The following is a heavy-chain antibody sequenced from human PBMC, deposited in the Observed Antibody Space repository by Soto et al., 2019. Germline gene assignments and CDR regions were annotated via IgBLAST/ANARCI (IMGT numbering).Heavy chain of an antibody. CDR3: ARETQTSWDGSGYYYGPADY. CDR1: GFTFSSYA. Sequence: GGSLRLSCAASGFTFSSYAMHWVRQAPGKGLEWVAVISYDGSNKYYADSVKGRFTISRDNSKNTLYLQMNSLRAEDTAVYYCARETQTSWDGSGYYYGPADYWGQGTLVTVSS. J-gene: IGHJ4*02. V-gene: IGHV3-30-3*01. CDR2: ISYDGSNK. D-gene: IGHD3-22*01.